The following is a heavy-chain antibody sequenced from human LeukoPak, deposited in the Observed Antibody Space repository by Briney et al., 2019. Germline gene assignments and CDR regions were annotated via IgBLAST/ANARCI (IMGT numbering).Heavy chain of an antibody. J-gene: IGHJ4*02. V-gene: IGHV3-23*01. Sequence: GGSLRLSCSASGFTFSSYAMSWVRQAPGKGLEWVSAISGSGGSTYYADSVKGRFTISRDNSKNTLYLQMNSLRAEDTAVYYCARAPYGDYDLDYWGQGTLVTVSS. D-gene: IGHD4-17*01. CDR3: ARAPYGDYDLDY. CDR1: GFTFSSYA. CDR2: ISGSGGST.